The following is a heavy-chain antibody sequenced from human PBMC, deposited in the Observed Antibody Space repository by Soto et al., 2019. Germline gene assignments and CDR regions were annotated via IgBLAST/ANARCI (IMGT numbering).Heavy chain of an antibody. CDR1: GGSISSYY. D-gene: IGHD3-22*01. CDR2: IYYSGST. Sequence: LSLTCTVSGGSISSYYWSWIRQPPGKGLEWIGYIYYSGSTNYNPSLKSRVTISVDTSKNQFSLKLSSVTAADTAVYYCARWNYYDSSGYFTFDYWGQGTLVTSPQ. J-gene: IGHJ4*02. V-gene: IGHV4-59*01. CDR3: ARWNYYDSSGYFTFDY.